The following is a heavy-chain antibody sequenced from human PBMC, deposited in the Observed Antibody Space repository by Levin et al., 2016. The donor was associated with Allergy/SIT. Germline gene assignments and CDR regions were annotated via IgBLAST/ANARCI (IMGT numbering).Heavy chain of an antibody. CDR2: ISAYNGNT. V-gene: IGHV1-18*01. D-gene: IGHD3-3*01. J-gene: IGHJ6*03. CDR3: ARAHYDFWSGYYNYYYYYMDV. Sequence: ASVKVSCKASGYTFTSYGISWVRQAPGQGLEWMGWISAYNGNTNYAQKLQGRVTMTTDTSTSTAYMELRSLRSDDTAVYYCARAHYDFWSGYYNYYYYYMDVWGKGTTVTVSS. CDR1: GYTFTSYG.